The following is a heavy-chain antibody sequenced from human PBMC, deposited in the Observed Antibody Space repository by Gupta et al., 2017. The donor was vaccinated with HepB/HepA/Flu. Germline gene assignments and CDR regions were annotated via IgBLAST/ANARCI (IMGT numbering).Heavy chain of an antibody. CDR3: ARDWSYSGWHGVDY. V-gene: IGHV4-4*02. D-gene: IGHD6-19*01. J-gene: IGHJ4*02. CDR1: GGSISSSNW. Sequence: QVQLQELGPGLVKPSGTLSLTCAVSGGSISSSNWWSWVRQPPGKGLEWIGEIYHSGSTNYNPSLKSRDTISVDKSKNQFSLKLSSVTAADTAVYYCARDWSYSGWHGVDYWGQGTLVTVSS. CDR2: IYHSGST.